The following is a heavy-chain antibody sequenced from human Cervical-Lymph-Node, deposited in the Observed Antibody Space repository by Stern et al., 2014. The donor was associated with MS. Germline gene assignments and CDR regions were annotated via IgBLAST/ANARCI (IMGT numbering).Heavy chain of an antibody. CDR3: AKDLWVRSMGYYFDY. Sequence: VQLVESGGGVVQPGRSLRLSCAASEFTFSSYGMHWVRQAPGKGLEWVAVISYDGNNKYYADCVKGRFTISRDNSKNTLYLQMNSLRAEDTAVYYCAKDLWVRSMGYYFDYWGQGTLVTVSS. CDR2: ISYDGNNK. D-gene: IGHD5-12*01. J-gene: IGHJ4*02. V-gene: IGHV3-30*18. CDR1: EFTFSSYG.